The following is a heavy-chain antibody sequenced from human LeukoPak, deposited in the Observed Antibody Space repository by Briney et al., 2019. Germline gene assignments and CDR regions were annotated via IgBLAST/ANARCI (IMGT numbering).Heavy chain of an antibody. Sequence: GGSLRLSCAASGFTFSSYAMSWARQAPGKGLEWVSAISGSGGSTYYADSVKGRFTISRDNSKNTLYLQMNSLRAEDTAVYYAWADYYGSGSFPMDVWGQGTTVTVSS. CDR3: WADYYGSGSFPMDV. D-gene: IGHD3-10*01. J-gene: IGHJ6*02. CDR1: GFTFSSYA. CDR2: ISGSGGST. V-gene: IGHV3-23*01.